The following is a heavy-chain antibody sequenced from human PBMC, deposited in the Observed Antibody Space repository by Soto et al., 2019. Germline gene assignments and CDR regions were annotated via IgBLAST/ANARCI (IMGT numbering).Heavy chain of an antibody. CDR2: VYVTGTGT. D-gene: IGHD3-10*01. J-gene: IGHJ4*02. CDR1: GYPSTTYH. Sequence: ASVKVSCKASGYPSTTYHLHWVREAPGQGLEWMGIVYVTGTGTRSAQKFQGRLTMTRDRSTSTVYMELSSLRSEDTAVYYCARPEGYGSGSYYFDSWGQGTLVTVYS. CDR3: ARPEGYGSGSYYFDS. V-gene: IGHV1-46*01.